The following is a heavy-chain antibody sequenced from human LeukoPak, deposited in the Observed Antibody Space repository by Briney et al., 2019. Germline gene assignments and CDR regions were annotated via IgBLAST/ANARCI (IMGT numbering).Heavy chain of an antibody. Sequence: GGSLRLSCATSGFIFNTYWMSWVRQTPGKGLEWVANIGQDGSMKFYVDSVKGRFTVSRDNTIHSLYLQMNSLRADDTAVYYCARMGFGELLDYWGQGTLVTVSS. D-gene: IGHD3-10*01. J-gene: IGHJ4*02. V-gene: IGHV3-7*01. CDR3: ARMGFGELLDY. CDR2: IGQDGSMK. CDR1: GFIFNTYW.